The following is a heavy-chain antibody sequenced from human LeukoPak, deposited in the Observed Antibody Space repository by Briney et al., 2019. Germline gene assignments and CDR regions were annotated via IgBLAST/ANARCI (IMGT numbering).Heavy chain of an antibody. CDR3: ARASSGCSGGYCYLYYMDV. Sequence: SETLSLTCTVSGGSISGYYWSWIRQPPGKGLEWIGYIYYSGSTNYNPSLKNRVTISVDTSKNQFSLKLSSVTAADTAVYYCARASSGCSGGYCYLYYMDVWGKGTTVTVSS. CDR2: IYYSGST. J-gene: IGHJ6*03. D-gene: IGHD2-15*01. CDR1: GGSISGYY. V-gene: IGHV4-59*01.